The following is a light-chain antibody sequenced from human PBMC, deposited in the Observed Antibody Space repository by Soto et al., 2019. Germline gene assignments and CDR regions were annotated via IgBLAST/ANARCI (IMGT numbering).Light chain of an antibody. Sequence: DIVMTQSPDSLPVSLGERATLNCNSSQTVFYSSNNKNYLAWYQQKPGQPPKLLIYWASTRESGVPDRFSGSGSGTDFTLTISSLQAEDVAVYYCQQFYTPPVTFGQGTKVDIK. V-gene: IGKV4-1*01. CDR2: WAS. CDR3: QQFYTPPVT. CDR1: QTVFYSSNNKNY. J-gene: IGKJ1*01.